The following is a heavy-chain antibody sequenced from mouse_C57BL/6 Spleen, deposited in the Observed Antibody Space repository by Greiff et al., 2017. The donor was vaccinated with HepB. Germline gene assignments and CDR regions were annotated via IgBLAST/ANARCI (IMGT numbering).Heavy chain of an antibody. Sequence: EVKLVESGGDLVKPGGSLKLSCAASGFTFSSYGMSWVRQTPDKRLEWVATISSGGSYTYYPDSVKGRFTISRDNAKNTLYLQMSSLKSEDTAMYYCALTVVDWYFDVWGTGTTVTVSS. J-gene: IGHJ1*03. D-gene: IGHD1-1*01. CDR2: ISSGGSYT. CDR3: ALTVVDWYFDV. V-gene: IGHV5-6*01. CDR1: GFTFSSYG.